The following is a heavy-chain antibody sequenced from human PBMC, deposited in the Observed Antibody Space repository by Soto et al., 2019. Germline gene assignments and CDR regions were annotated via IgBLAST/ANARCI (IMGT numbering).Heavy chain of an antibody. Sequence: GGSLRLSCAASGFTFSSYCMSWVRQAPGKGLEWVANIKQDGSEKYYVDSVKGRFTISRDNAKNSLYLQMNSLRAEDTAVYYCARAAYSSGYYYPFDYWGQGTLVTVSS. J-gene: IGHJ4*02. CDR2: IKQDGSEK. CDR1: GFTFSSYC. CDR3: ARAAYSSGYYYPFDY. D-gene: IGHD3-22*01. V-gene: IGHV3-7*03.